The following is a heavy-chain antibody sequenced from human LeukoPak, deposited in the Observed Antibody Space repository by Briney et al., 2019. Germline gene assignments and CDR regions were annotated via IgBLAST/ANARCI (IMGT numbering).Heavy chain of an antibody. CDR2: INPNSGGT. D-gene: IGHD2-2*01. J-gene: IGHJ4*02. CDR1: GYTFTGYY. Sequence: GASVKVSCKASGYTFTGYYMHWVRQAPGQGLEWMGWINPNSGGTNYAQKFQGRVTMTRDTSISTAYMELSSLRSEDTAVYYCAREDCSSTSCYFDYWGQGTLVTVSS. CDR3: AREDCSSTSCYFDY. V-gene: IGHV1-2*02.